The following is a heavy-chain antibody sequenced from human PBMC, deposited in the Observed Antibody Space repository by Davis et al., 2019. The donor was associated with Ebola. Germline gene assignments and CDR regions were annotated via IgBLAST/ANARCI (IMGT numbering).Heavy chain of an antibody. CDR3: AKDWTLAARLGYYYYYGMDV. Sequence: GGSLRLSCAASGFTFSSYAMSWVRQAPGKGLEWVSAISGSGGSTYYADSVKGRFTISRDNSKNTLYLQMNSLRAEDTAVYYCAKDWTLAARLGYYYYYGMDVWGQGTTVTVSS. V-gene: IGHV3-23*01. CDR2: ISGSGGST. J-gene: IGHJ6*02. D-gene: IGHD6-6*01. CDR1: GFTFSSYA.